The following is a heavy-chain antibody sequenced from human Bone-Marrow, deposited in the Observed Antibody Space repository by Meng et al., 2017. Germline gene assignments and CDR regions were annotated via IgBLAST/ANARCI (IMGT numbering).Heavy chain of an antibody. V-gene: IGHV1-8*03. CDR3: ARAKPGGLLWFGELPDAFDI. D-gene: IGHD3-10*01. J-gene: IGHJ3*02. CDR1: GYTFTSYD. Sequence: SVTVSCKASGYTFTSYDINWVRRATGQGLEWMGWMNPNSGNTGYAQKFQGRVTITRNTSISTAYMELSSLRSEDTAVYYCARAKPGGLLWFGELPDAFDIWGQGTMVTVSS. CDR2: MNPNSGNT.